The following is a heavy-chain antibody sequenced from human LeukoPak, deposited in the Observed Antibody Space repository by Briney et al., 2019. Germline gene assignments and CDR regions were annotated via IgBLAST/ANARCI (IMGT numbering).Heavy chain of an antibody. V-gene: IGHV3-9*01. CDR2: ISWNSGSI. Sequence: GGSLRLSCAASGFTFDDYAMLWVRQAPGKGLEWVSGISWNSGSIGYADSVKGRFTISRDNAKNSLYLQMNSLRAEDTALYYCAILSGSYNRYYYYGMDVWGQGTTVTVSS. CDR3: AILSGSYNRYYYYGMDV. D-gene: IGHD1-26*01. J-gene: IGHJ6*02. CDR1: GFTFDDYA.